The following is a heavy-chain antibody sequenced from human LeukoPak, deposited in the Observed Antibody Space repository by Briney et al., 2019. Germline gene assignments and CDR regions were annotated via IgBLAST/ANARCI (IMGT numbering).Heavy chain of an antibody. CDR3: ARTFYYGSYYMDV. CDR2: IYYSGST. D-gene: IGHD3-10*01. J-gene: IGHJ6*03. CDR1: GYSISSHYY. Sequence: SETLSLTCSVSGYSISSHYYWGWIRQPPGKGLGWIGYIYYSGSTNYNPSLKSRVTISVDTSKNQFSLKLGSVSAADTAVYYCARTFYYGSYYMDVWGKGTTVTISS. V-gene: IGHV4-61*05.